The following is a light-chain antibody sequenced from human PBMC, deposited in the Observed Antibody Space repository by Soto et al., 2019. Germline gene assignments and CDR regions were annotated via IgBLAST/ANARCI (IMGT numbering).Light chain of an antibody. CDR1: QSVGSY. J-gene: IGKJ4*01. CDR3: QQRSTWPLLS. V-gene: IGKV3-11*02. CDR2: DAS. Sequence: EIVVTQSPATLSLSPGERATLSCRTSQSVGSYLAWYQKKPGKAPRLLIYDASNRATGIPARFSGSGSGRDFPLTISSLEPEDFAVYYCQQRSTWPLLSFGGGTQVEIK.